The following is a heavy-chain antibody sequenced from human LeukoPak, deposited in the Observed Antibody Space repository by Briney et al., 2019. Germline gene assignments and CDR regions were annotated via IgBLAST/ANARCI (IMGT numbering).Heavy chain of an antibody. V-gene: IGHV5-51*01. J-gene: IGHJ6*02. D-gene: IGHD3-10*01. CDR1: GYTFTSYW. Sequence: GESLTISCKTSGYTFTSYWIGWVRQMPGKGLECMGVIFPRDSDTRHSPSFQGQVTISADKSTNTAYLHWGSLKASDTAMYYCVRSLPGTMLRGYGMDVWGPGTTVIVS. CDR3: VRSLPGTMLRGYGMDV. CDR2: IFPRDSDT.